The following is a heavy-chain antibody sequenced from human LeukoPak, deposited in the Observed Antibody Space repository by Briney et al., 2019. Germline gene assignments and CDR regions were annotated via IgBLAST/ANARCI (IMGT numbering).Heavy chain of an antibody. J-gene: IGHJ4*02. CDR1: GGSFSGYS. Sequence: SETLSLSCAVYGGSFSGYSWSWIRQPPGKGLEWIGDINHSGSTNYHPSLKSRVTISVDTSKNQVSLKLSSVTAPDTAVYYCARKRRGRPQDYWGQGTLVTV. D-gene: IGHD1-26*01. V-gene: IGHV4-34*01. CDR2: INHSGST. CDR3: ARKRRGRPQDY.